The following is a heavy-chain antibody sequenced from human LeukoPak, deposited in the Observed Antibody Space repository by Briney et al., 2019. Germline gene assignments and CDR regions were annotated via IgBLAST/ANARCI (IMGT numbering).Heavy chain of an antibody. D-gene: IGHD1-26*01. J-gene: IGHJ4*02. CDR1: GFTFSSYS. CDR3: AREEYSGSYYFY. V-gene: IGHV3-48*02. Sequence: GGSLRLSCAASGFTFSSYSMNWVRQAPGKGLEWVSYISSSSNTIYYADSVKGRFTISRDNAKSSLYLQMNSLRDEDTAVYYCAREEYSGSYYFYWGQGTLVTVSS. CDR2: ISSSSNTI.